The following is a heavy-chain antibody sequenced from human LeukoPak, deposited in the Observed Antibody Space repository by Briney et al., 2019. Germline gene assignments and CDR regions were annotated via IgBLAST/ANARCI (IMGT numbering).Heavy chain of an antibody. CDR2: IYYSGFT. CDR3: ARHQEAMVRGVLYYMDV. D-gene: IGHD3-10*01. V-gene: IGHV4-39*01. Sequence: PETLSLTCSVFGGSISNTDRYWGWVRQPPEKGLEWIGSIYYSGFTYYNPSLKSRVTISVDTSKNQFSLKLSSVTAADTAVYYCARHQEAMVRGVLYYMDVWGKGTTVTVSS. CDR1: GGSISNTDRY. J-gene: IGHJ6*03.